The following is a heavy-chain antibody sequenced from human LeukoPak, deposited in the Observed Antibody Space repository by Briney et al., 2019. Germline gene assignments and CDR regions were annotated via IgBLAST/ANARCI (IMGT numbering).Heavy chain of an antibody. CDR1: GGSMSGYY. CDR3: ARSYYYDSSGHFDY. Sequence: PSETLSLTCTASGGSMSGYYWSWIRQPPGKGLGWIGEINHSGSTNYNPSLKSRVTISVDTSKNQFSLKLSSVTAADTAVYYCARSYYYDSSGHFDYWGQGTLVTVSS. D-gene: IGHD3-22*01. J-gene: IGHJ4*02. V-gene: IGHV4-34*01. CDR2: INHSGST.